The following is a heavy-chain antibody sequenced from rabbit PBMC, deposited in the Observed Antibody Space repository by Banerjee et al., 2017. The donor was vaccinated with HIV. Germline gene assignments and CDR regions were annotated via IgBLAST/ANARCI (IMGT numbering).Heavy chain of an antibody. D-gene: IGHD4-1*01. Sequence: QEQLVESGGDLVRPEGSLTLTCTASGFSFSTDYWICWVRQAPGKGLEWIACIYGGSSGSTYYASWAKGRFTISKTSSTTVTLQMTSLTAADTATYFCARDLAGVIGWNFNLWGQGTLVTV. J-gene: IGHJ4*01. CDR1: GFSFSTDYW. CDR2: IYGGSSGST. V-gene: IGHV1S45*01. CDR3: ARDLAGVIGWNFNL.